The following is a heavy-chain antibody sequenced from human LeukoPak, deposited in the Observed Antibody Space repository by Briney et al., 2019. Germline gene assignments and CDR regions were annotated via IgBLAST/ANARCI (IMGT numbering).Heavy chain of an antibody. J-gene: IGHJ6*03. V-gene: IGHV4-59*05. Sequence: SETLSLTCTVSGGSISSYYWSWIRQPPGKGLEWIGSIYYSGSTYYNPSLKSRVTISVDTSKNQFSLKLSSVTAADTAVYYCARHRSTAVAGTVRFYYYYYMDVWGKGTTVTISS. CDR3: ARHRSTAVAGTVRFYYYYYMDV. CDR2: IYYSGST. CDR1: GGSISSYY. D-gene: IGHD6-19*01.